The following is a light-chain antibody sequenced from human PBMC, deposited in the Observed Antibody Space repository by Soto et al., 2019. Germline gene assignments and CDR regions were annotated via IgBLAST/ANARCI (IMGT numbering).Light chain of an antibody. CDR1: QSVSSNY. Sequence: IMLTQSQGTLSLYPGERATLSCRASQSVSSNYLAWYQQKPGQAPRPLIYGASSRATGIPDRFSGSGSGTEFSLTISRLEPEDFAVYYCHQYGISPFGGGTKVDIK. J-gene: IGKJ4*01. CDR3: HQYGISP. V-gene: IGKV3-20*01. CDR2: GAS.